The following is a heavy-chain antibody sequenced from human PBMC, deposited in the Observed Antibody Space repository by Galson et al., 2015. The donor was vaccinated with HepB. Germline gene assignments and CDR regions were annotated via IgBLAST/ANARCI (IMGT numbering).Heavy chain of an antibody. CDR1: GYTFTSYV. D-gene: IGHD6-19*01. CDR2: ISGYNGHT. V-gene: IGHV1-18*04. J-gene: IGHJ4*02. CDR3: ARGGTGSDY. Sequence: SVTVSCKASGYTFTSYVISWVRQAPGQGLEWLGRISGYNGHTNYSQNLQNKGTMTTDTSTSTAYLELRRLKSDDTALYYCARGGTGSDYWGQGTLVTVSS.